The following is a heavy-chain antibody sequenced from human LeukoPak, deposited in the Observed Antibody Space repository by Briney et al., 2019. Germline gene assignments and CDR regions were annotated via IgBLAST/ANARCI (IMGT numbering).Heavy chain of an antibody. CDR1: GGSISSGSYY. J-gene: IGHJ4*02. D-gene: IGHD2-2*01. Sequence: SETLSLTCTVSGGSISSGSYYWSWIRQPAGKGLEWIGRIYTSGSTNYNPSLKSRVTISVDTSKNQFSLKLSSVPAADTAVYYCARCCSSTSNDYWGQGTLVTVSS. CDR2: IYTSGST. V-gene: IGHV4-61*02. CDR3: ARCCSSTSNDY.